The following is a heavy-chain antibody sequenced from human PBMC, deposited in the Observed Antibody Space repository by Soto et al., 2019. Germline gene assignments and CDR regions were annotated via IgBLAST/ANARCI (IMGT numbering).Heavy chain of an antibody. CDR2: IYSGGST. J-gene: IGHJ4*02. D-gene: IGHD1-26*01. V-gene: IGHV3-66*01. CDR1: GFTVSSNY. Sequence: GGSLRLSCAASGFTVSSNYMSWVRQAPGKGLEWVSVIYSGGSTYYADSVKGRFTISRDNSKNTLYLQMNSLRAEDTAVYYCASGRPELPYYFDYWGQGTLVTVSS. CDR3: ASGRPELPYYFDY.